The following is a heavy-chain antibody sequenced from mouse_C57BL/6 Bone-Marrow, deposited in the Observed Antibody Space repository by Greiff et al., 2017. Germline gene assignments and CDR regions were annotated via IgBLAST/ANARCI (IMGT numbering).Heavy chain of an antibody. V-gene: IGHV1-50*01. D-gene: IGHD1-1*01. Sequence: QVQLQQPGAELVKPGASVKLSCKASGYTFTSYWMQWVKQRPGQGLEWIGEIDPSDSYTNYNQKFKGKATLTVDTSSSTAYMQLSSLTSEDSAVYYCARWSTVVATDYWGQGTTLTVSS. J-gene: IGHJ2*01. CDR1: GYTFTSYW. CDR2: IDPSDSYT. CDR3: ARWSTVVATDY.